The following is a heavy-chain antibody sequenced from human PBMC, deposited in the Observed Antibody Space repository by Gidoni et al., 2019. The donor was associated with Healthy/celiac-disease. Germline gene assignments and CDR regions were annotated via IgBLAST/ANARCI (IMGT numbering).Heavy chain of an antibody. CDR3: AKGGSARPDWDY. CDR2: ISGSVGST. V-gene: IGHV3-23*01. CDR1: GFTFSSYA. D-gene: IGHD6-6*01. J-gene: IGHJ4*02. Sequence: EVQLLESGGGLVQPGGSLRLSCAASGFTFSSYAMSWVRQAPGKGLEWVSAISGSVGSTYYADSVKGRFTISRDNSKNTLYLQMNSLRAEDTAVYYCAKGGSARPDWDYWGQGTLVTVSS.